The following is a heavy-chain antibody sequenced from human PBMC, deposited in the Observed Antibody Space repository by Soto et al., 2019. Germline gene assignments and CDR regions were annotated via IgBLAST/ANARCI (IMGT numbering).Heavy chain of an antibody. CDR3: AKEGHCSGGSCYLDPFDI. J-gene: IGHJ3*02. Sequence: PGGSLRLSCAASGFTFSSYAMSWVRQAPGKXLEWVSAISGSGGSTYYADSVKGRFTISRDNSKNTLYLQMNSLRAEDTAVYYCAKEGHCSGGSCYLDPFDIWGQGTMVTVSS. CDR2: ISGSGGST. CDR1: GFTFSSYA. V-gene: IGHV3-23*01. D-gene: IGHD2-15*01.